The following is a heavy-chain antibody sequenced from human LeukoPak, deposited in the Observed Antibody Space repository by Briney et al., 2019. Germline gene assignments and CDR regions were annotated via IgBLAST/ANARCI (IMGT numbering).Heavy chain of an antibody. Sequence: GGSLRLSCAASGFEFSDFSMNWVRQAPGKGLEWVSFISSSSTYINYTDSVKGRFTISRDNAKNSLYLQMNSLRAEDTAVYYCARGSNWGGGGFGYWGQGTLVTVSS. D-gene: IGHD7-27*01. V-gene: IGHV3-21*01. CDR1: GFEFSDFS. J-gene: IGHJ4*02. CDR2: ISSSSTYI. CDR3: ARGSNWGGGGFGY.